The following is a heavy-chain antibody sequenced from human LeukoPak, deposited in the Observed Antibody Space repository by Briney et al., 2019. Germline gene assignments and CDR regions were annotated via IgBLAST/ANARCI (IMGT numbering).Heavy chain of an antibody. CDR2: ISTAGDT. Sequence: GRSLTLSCPAAGFIFTSYDMHWVRQTPGKGLEWVSGISTAGDTYYQDSVKGRFSISRENAKNSLYLQMNSLRAGDTAVYYCARDSGLGGYSFDSWGQGTLVSVSS. J-gene: IGHJ4*02. V-gene: IGHV3-13*04. D-gene: IGHD5-18*01. CDR3: ARDSGLGGYSFDS. CDR1: GFIFTSYD.